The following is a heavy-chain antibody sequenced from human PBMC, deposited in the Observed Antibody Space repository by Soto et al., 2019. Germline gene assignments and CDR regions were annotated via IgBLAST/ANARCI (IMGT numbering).Heavy chain of an antibody. D-gene: IGHD4-17*01. CDR2: IYYSGST. V-gene: IGHV4-30-4*01. CDR3: ARVGWRRYGGSALVDY. CDR1: GGSISSGDYY. J-gene: IGHJ4*02. Sequence: QVQLQESGPGLVKPSQTLSLTCTVSGGSISSGDYYWSWIRQPPGKGLEWIGYIYYSGSTYYNPSLKSRVTISVDTSKDQFALKLSSVTAADTAVYYCARVGWRRYGGSALVDYWGQGTLVTVSS.